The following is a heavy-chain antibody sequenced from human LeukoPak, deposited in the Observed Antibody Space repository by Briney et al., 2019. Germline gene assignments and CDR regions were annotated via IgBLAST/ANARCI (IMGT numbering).Heavy chain of an antibody. J-gene: IGHJ4*02. Sequence: PSETLSLTCTVSGGSISSNYWSWIRQPPGKGLEWIGYIYYSGITNYNPSLKSRVTISMDTSKNQFSLKLSSVTAADTAVYYCARVVPAAMRQTTVTTGDYWGQGTLVTVSS. V-gene: IGHV4-59*12. CDR2: IYYSGIT. CDR1: GGSISSNY. D-gene: IGHD2-2*01. CDR3: ARVVPAAMRQTTVTTGDY.